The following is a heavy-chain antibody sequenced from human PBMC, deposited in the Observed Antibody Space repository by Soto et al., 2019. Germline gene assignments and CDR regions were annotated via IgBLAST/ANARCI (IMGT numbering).Heavy chain of an antibody. D-gene: IGHD6-13*01. CDR2: IYHSGST. V-gene: IGHV4-4*02. J-gene: IGHJ5*02. CDR1: GGSISSSNW. Sequence: PSETLSLTCAVSGGSISSSNWWSWVRQPPGKGLEWIGEIYHSGSTNYNPSLKSRVTISVDKSKNQFSLKLSSVTAAYTAVYYCARVVREWYLPGVRDIAAAGGTWFDPWGQGTLVTVSS. CDR3: ARVVREWYLPGVRDIAAAGGTWFDP.